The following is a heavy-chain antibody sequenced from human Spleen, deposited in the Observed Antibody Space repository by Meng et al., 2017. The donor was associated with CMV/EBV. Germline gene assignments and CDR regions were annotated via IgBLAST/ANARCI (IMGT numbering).Heavy chain of an antibody. CDR1: GDSISRGGYY. CDR2: IYYSGRT. V-gene: IGHV4-31*03. D-gene: IGHD2-2*01. CDR3: ARAVPAASFDF. J-gene: IGHJ4*02. Sequence: CNVSGDSISRGGYYWSWIRQHPGKGLEWIGYIYYSGRTYYNPSLKGRVTMSVDTSKNHLSLRLDSVTAADTAVYFCARAVPAASFDFWGQGSLVTVSS.